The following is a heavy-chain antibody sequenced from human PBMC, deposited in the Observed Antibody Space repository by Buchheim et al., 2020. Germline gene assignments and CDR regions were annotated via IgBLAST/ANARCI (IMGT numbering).Heavy chain of an antibody. CDR3: ARYCSGGSCYWKWFDP. CDR1: GGSISSGGYY. D-gene: IGHD2-15*01. Sequence: QVQLQESGPGLVKPSQTLSLTCTVSGGSISSGGYYWSWIRQHPGKGLEWIGYIYYSGRPYYNPSLKSRVTISVDTSQNQFSLKLSSVTAADTAVYYCARYCSGGSCYWKWFDPWGQGTL. J-gene: IGHJ5*02. CDR2: IYYSGRP. V-gene: IGHV4-31*03.